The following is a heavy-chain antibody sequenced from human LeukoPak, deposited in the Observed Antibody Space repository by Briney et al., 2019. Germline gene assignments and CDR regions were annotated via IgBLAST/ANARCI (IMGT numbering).Heavy chain of an antibody. J-gene: IGHJ4*02. D-gene: IGHD3-22*01. Sequence: SQTLSLTCAISGDSVSSNSAAWNWIRQSPSRGLEWLGRTYYRSKWYNDYAVSVKSRITINPDTSKNQFSLQLNSVTPEDTAVYYCARGYYYDSSGPWDFDYWGQGTLVTVSS. CDR2: TYYRSKWYN. CDR1: GDSVSSNSAA. CDR3: ARGYYYDSSGPWDFDY. V-gene: IGHV6-1*01.